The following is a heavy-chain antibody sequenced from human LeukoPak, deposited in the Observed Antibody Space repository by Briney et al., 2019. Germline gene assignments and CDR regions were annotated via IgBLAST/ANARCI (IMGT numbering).Heavy chain of an antibody. CDR1: GFTFSRYW. V-gene: IGHV3-21*01. D-gene: IGHD6-6*01. Sequence: GGSLRLSCAASGFTFSRYWMSWVRQAPGKGLEWVSSTSSSSSYIYYADSVKGRFTISRDNAKNSLYLQMNSLRAEDTAVYYCARCLAARPRACYFDYWGQGTLVTVSS. CDR3: ARCLAARPRACYFDY. J-gene: IGHJ4*02. CDR2: TSSSSSYI.